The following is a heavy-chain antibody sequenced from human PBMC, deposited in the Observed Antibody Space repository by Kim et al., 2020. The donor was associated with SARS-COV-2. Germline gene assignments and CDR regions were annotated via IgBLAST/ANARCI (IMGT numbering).Heavy chain of an antibody. Sequence: SVKVSCKASGFTFTSSAMQWVRQARGQRLEWIGWIVVGSGNTNYAQKFQERVTITRDMSTSTAYMELSSLRSEDTAVYYCAADRNYALWGGVWGQGTLVTVSS. D-gene: IGHD1-7*01. V-gene: IGHV1-58*02. CDR2: IVVGSGNT. CDR3: AADRNYALWGGV. CDR1: GFTFTSSA. J-gene: IGHJ4*02.